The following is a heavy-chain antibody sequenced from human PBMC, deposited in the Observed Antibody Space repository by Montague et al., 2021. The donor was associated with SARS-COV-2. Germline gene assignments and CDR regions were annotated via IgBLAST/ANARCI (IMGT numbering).Heavy chain of an antibody. Sequence: SETLSLTCTVSGLSISSSYWSWIRQAPGKGLEWIGYIYDSESTNYNPSHQSRVTISVDTSKNQFSLKLSSLTTADTAVYYCARDGNRWSALRYWGQGTLVTVSS. J-gene: IGHJ4*02. CDR2: IYDSEST. CDR1: GLSISSSY. D-gene: IGHD2-15*01. V-gene: IGHV4-59*01. CDR3: ARDGNRWSALRY.